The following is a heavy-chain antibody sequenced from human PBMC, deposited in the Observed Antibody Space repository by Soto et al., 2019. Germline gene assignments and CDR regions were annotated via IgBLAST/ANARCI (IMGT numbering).Heavy chain of an antibody. J-gene: IGHJ3*02. Sequence: QLQLQESGPRLARPSETLSLTCTVSGGSISGTSYYWGWIRQPPGKGLAWLGSIYYSGSTYYNPSLKSRVTISVDTSKNQFSLKLRSVTDADTAVYYCARPTVPGTSDAFDIWGQGAMVTVYS. CDR3: ARPTVPGTSDAFDI. V-gene: IGHV4-39*01. D-gene: IGHD6-19*01. CDR2: IYYSGST. CDR1: GGSISGTSYY.